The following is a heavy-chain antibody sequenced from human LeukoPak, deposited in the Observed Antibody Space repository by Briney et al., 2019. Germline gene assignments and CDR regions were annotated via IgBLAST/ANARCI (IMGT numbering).Heavy chain of an antibody. D-gene: IGHD3-22*01. CDR1: GFTFSSYS. V-gene: IGHV3-21*01. Sequence: GGSLRLSCAASGFTFSSYSMNWVRQAPGKGLEWVSSISSSSYIYYADSVKGRFTISRDNAKNSLYLQMNSLRAEDTAVYYCAKGGTNYYDSSGPDIWGQGAMVTVSS. CDR2: ISSSSYI. J-gene: IGHJ3*02. CDR3: AKGGTNYYDSSGPDI.